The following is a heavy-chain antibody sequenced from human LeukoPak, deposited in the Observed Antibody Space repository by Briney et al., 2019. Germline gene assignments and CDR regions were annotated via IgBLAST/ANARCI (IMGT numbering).Heavy chain of an antibody. J-gene: IGHJ4*02. CDR1: GGSFSGYY. CDR2: INHSGST. CDR3: ARRRGGSWFDY. V-gene: IGHV4-34*01. D-gene: IGHD3-16*01. Sequence: SETLSLTCAVYGGSFSGYYWSWLRQPPGKGLEWIGEINHSGSTNYNPSLKSRVTISVDTSKNQFSLKLSSVTTADTAVYYCARRRGGSWFDYWGQGTLVTVSS.